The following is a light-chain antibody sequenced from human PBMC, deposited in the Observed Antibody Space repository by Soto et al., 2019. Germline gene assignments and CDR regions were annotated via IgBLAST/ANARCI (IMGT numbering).Light chain of an antibody. J-gene: IGLJ3*02. CDR2: NNS. CDR3: ATWDDSLSCPV. V-gene: IGLV1-47*02. CDR1: SSNIGNNY. Sequence: QTVVTQPPSASGTPGQRVTISCSGSSSNIGNNYVYWYQRLPGRAPRLLIHNNSLRPSGVPDRFSGSKSGTSASLAISGLQSDDEADYYCATWDDSLSCPVFGGGTKLTVL.